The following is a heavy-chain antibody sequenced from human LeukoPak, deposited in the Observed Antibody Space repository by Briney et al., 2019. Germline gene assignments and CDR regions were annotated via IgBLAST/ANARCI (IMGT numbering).Heavy chain of an antibody. J-gene: IGHJ4*02. CDR2: ISAYNGNT. CDR3: ARAPDQLRFLEWRRFDY. V-gene: IGHV1-18*01. Sequence: GASVKVPCKASGYTFTSYGISWVRQAPGQGLEWMGWISAYNGNTNYAQKLQGRVTMTRDTSISTAYMELSRLRSDDTAVYYCARAPDQLRFLEWRRFDYWGQGTLVTVSS. D-gene: IGHD3-3*01. CDR1: GYTFTSYG.